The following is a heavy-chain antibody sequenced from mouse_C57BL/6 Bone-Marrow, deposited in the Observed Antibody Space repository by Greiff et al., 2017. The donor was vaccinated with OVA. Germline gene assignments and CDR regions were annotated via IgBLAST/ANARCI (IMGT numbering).Heavy chain of an antibody. CDR2: ISSGDSYT. CDR3: ARGRVTTDAMDY. CDR1: GFTFSTYS. J-gene: IGHJ4*01. V-gene: IGHV5-6*03. Sequence: EVMVVESGGGLVKPGGSLSLSCAASGFTFSTYSMSWVRQTPDKRLEWLASISSGDSYTNYPDSVKGRFTISRDKAKNTLYLQMSSLKSEDTAMYYCARGRVTTDAMDYWGQGTSVTVSS. D-gene: IGHD2-2*01.